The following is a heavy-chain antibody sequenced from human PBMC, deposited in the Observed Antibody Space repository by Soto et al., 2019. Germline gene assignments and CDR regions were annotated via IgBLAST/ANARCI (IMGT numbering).Heavy chain of an antibody. CDR2: ISSDGSTT. D-gene: IGHD3-3*02. Sequence: EVQLVESGGGLVQPGGSLRLSCAASGITFGNYWMDWVRQAPGKGLMWVSRISSDGSTTAYADSVKDRFTISRDNAKNILYLQMNSLRAEDTAVYYCARDEAAFGPDLDYWGQGTLVTVSS. CDR1: GITFGNYW. V-gene: IGHV3-74*01. J-gene: IGHJ4*02. CDR3: ARDEAAFGPDLDY.